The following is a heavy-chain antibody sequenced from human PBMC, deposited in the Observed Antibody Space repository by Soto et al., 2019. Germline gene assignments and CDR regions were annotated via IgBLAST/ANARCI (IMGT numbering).Heavy chain of an antibody. CDR2: IKQDGSEK. D-gene: IGHD6-19*01. V-gene: IGHV3-7*01. Sequence: SLRLSCAASGFAFSSYWVSWVRQAPGKGLEWVANIKQDGSEKYYVDSVKGRFTISRDNAKNSLYLQMNSLRAEDTAVYYCARGASEQWLVFTYNWFDPWGQGTLVTVSS. J-gene: IGHJ5*02. CDR1: GFAFSSYW. CDR3: ARGASEQWLVFTYNWFDP.